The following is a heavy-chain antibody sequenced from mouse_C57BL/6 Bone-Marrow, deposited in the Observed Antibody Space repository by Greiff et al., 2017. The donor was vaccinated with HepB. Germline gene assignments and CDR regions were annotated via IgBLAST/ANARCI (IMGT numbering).Heavy chain of an antibody. CDR2: INPNNGGT. CDR3: ARSQTAQATWFDY. D-gene: IGHD3-2*02. J-gene: IGHJ2*01. CDR1: GYTFTDYN. Sequence: VQLQQSGPELVKPGASVKIPCKASGYTFTDYNMDWVKQSHGKSLEWIGDINPNNGGTIYNQKFKGKATLTVDKSSSTAYMELRSLTSEDTAVYYCARSQTAQATWFDYWGQGTTLTVSS. V-gene: IGHV1-18*01.